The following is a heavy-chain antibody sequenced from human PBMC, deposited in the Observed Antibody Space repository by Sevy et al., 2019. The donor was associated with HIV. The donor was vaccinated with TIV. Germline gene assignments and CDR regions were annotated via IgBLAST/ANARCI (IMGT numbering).Heavy chain of an antibody. CDR2: INHSGSA. CDR3: ARHCSGSSCSHAFDI. D-gene: IGHD2-2*01. Sequence: SETLSLTCAVYGGSFSGYYWSWIRQPPGKGLEWVGEINHSGSATYNPSLKSRVTISVDTSDNQFSLKLSSVTAADTAVYYCARHCSGSSCSHAFDIWGQGTMVTVSS. J-gene: IGHJ3*02. V-gene: IGHV4-34*01. CDR1: GGSFSGYY.